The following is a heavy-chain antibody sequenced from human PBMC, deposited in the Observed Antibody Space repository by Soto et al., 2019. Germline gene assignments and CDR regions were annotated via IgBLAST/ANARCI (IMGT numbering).Heavy chain of an antibody. CDR1: GYIFTSNW. CDR3: ARSSYDSSGYYYLDY. CDR2: IYPGDSDT. J-gene: IGHJ4*02. V-gene: IGHV5-51*01. D-gene: IGHD3-22*01. Sequence: GESVKICCXGSGYIFTSNWIAWVRQMPGKGLEWMGIIYPGDSDTRYSPSFQGQVTISADKSISTAYVQWSSLQASDTAMYYCARSSYDSSGYYYLDYWGQGTLVTVSS.